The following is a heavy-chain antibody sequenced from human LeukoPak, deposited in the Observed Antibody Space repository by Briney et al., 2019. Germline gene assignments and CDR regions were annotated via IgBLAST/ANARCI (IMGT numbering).Heavy chain of an antibody. CDR1: GFTLTYYA. D-gene: IGHD4-23*01. J-gene: IGHJ4*02. Sequence: GRSLRLTCAASGFTLTYYAMHWVRQAPGKGLEWVAVTSYDGNKKYYADSVKGRFTISRDSSKNTLYLQMSSLRAEDTAVYYCARSSYDYGGIEGPFDYWGQGTPVTVSS. V-gene: IGHV3-30*15. CDR2: TSYDGNKK. CDR3: ARSSYDYGGIEGPFDY.